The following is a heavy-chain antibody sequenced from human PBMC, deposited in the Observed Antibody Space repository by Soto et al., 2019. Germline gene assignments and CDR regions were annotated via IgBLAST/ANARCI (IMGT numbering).Heavy chain of an antibody. J-gene: IGHJ6*02. CDR3: ARGGLEWLPTPRYYYYGMDV. CDR2: ISSSGSTI. V-gene: IGHV3-11*01. CDR1: GFTFSDYY. D-gene: IGHD3-3*01. Sequence: PGGSLRLSCAASGFTFSDYYMSWIRQAPGKGLEWVSYISSSGSTIYYADSVKGRFTISRDNAKNSLYLQMNSLRAEDTAVYYCARGGLEWLPTPRYYYYGMDVWGQGTTVTVSS.